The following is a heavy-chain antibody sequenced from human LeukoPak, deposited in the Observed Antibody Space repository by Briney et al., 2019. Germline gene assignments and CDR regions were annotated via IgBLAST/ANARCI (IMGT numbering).Heavy chain of an antibody. CDR3: TRVGKFFWDFDY. Sequence: QSGGSLRLSCAASGFTFSSYTMNWVRQAPGKGLEWVGFIRSKGYGATTEYAASVRGRFTISRDDSKNIAYLQMNSLKTEDTALYYCTRVGKFFWDFDYWGQGTLVTVSS. CDR2: IRSKGYGATT. D-gene: IGHD3-3*01. V-gene: IGHV3-49*04. CDR1: GFTFSSYT. J-gene: IGHJ4*02.